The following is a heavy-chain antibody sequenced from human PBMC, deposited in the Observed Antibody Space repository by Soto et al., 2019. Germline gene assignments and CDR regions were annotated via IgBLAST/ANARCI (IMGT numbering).Heavy chain of an antibody. D-gene: IGHD2-2*01. Sequence: EVQLVESGGGLVQPGRSLRLSCAASGFTFDDYAMHWVRQAPGKGLEWVSGISWNSGSIGYADSVKGRFTISRDNAKNSLYLQMNSQSAEDTALYYCATVGCSSTSCYALDYWGQGTLVTVSS. CDR2: ISWNSGSI. CDR3: ATVGCSSTSCYALDY. J-gene: IGHJ4*02. V-gene: IGHV3-9*01. CDR1: GFTFDDYA.